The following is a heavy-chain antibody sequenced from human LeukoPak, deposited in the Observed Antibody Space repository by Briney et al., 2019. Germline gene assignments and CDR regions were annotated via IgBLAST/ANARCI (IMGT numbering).Heavy chain of an antibody. D-gene: IGHD3-22*01. CDR3: ASESTSGYYEGGFDY. V-gene: IGHV3-21*01. CDR1: GFTFSSYS. J-gene: IGHJ4*02. Sequence: GSLRLSCAASGFTFSSYSMNWVRQAPGEGLEWVSSISSSSSYIYYADSVKGRFTISRDNAKNSLYLQMNSLRAEDTAVYYCASESTSGYYEGGFDYWGQGTLVTVSS. CDR2: ISSSSSYI.